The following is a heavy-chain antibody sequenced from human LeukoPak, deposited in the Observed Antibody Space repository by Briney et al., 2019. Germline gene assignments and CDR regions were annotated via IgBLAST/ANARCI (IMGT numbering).Heavy chain of an antibody. CDR3: ARSVYGSGSYMDV. Sequence: PGGSLRLSCAASGFTFSSYGMHWVRQAPGKGLEWVAVIRFDGSNKYYGDSVKGRFTISRDNSENKLFLQMNNLRAEDTAVYFCARSVYGSGSYMDVWGQGTTVTVSS. CDR1: GFTFSSYG. J-gene: IGHJ6*02. D-gene: IGHD3-10*01. V-gene: IGHV3-33*03. CDR2: IRFDGSNK.